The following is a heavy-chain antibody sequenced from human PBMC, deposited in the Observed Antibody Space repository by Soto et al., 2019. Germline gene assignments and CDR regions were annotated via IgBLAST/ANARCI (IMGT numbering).Heavy chain of an antibody. CDR2: IYYRGNA. CDR3: ARLEGLATISYYFDF. J-gene: IGHJ4*02. CDR1: DDSINSDKYY. V-gene: IGHV4-39*01. Sequence: QLQLQESGPGLVKPSETLSLTCSVSDDSINSDKYYWGWIRQPPGKGLEWIGSIYYRGNAYYNPSLLTRVTISLPKSKSQFSLKLNSVTAAVSAVYFCARLEGLATISYYFDFWGPGALVTVSS. D-gene: IGHD3-9*01.